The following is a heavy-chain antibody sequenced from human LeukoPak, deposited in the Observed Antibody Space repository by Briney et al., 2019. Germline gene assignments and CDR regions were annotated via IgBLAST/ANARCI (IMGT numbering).Heavy chain of an antibody. J-gene: IGHJ6*01. CDR1: GFTFSGFA. CDR2: ISGSGANT. CDR3: AKMKGHPLPKYYMDV. D-gene: IGHD1-26*01. V-gene: IGHV3-23*01. Sequence: PGGSLTLSCAASGFTFSGFAMSWLRRTPGTRLEWASGISGSGANTLYAESVKGRFTISRDNSKNTLYLEMNSLRAEDTAIYYCAKMKGHPLPKYYMDVWGQGTTVTVSS.